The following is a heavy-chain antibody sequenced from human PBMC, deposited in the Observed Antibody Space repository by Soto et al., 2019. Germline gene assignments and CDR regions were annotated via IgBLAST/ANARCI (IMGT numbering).Heavy chain of an antibody. J-gene: IGHJ4*02. Sequence: QVQLQESGPGLVKPSETLSLTCTVSGGSISSYYWSWIRQPPGKGLEWIGYIYYSGSTNYNPSLNSRVTISVDTSKNQFSLKLHSMTAADTAVYYGASHNYGSGSTYFDYWGQGTLVTVSS. V-gene: IGHV4-59*08. D-gene: IGHD3-10*01. CDR2: IYYSGST. CDR1: GGSISSYY. CDR3: ASHNYGSGSTYFDY.